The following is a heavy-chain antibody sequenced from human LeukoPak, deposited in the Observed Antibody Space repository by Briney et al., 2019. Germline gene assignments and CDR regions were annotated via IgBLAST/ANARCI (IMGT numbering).Heavy chain of an antibody. Sequence: PGGSLRLSCAASGFTFSSYGMSWVRQAPGKGLEWVSAISGSGGSTYYADSVKGRFTISRDNSKNTLYLQMNSLRAEDTAVYYCAAGIAVADVYFDYWGQGTLVTVSS. V-gene: IGHV3-23*01. CDR3: AAGIAVADVYFDY. D-gene: IGHD6-19*01. CDR2: ISGSGGST. CDR1: GFTFSSYG. J-gene: IGHJ4*02.